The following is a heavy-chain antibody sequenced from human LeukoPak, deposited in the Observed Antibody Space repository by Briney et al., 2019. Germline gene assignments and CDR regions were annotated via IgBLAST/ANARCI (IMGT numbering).Heavy chain of an antibody. Sequence: EASVKVSCKASGGTFSSYAISWVRQAPGQGLEWMGGIIPIFGTANYAQKFQSRVTITADESTSTAYMELSSLRSEDTAVYYCARGQSALRFLDYYMDVWGKGTTVTVSS. J-gene: IGHJ6*03. V-gene: IGHV1-69*13. CDR2: IIPIFGTA. D-gene: IGHD3-3*01. CDR3: ARGQSALRFLDYYMDV. CDR1: GGTFSSYA.